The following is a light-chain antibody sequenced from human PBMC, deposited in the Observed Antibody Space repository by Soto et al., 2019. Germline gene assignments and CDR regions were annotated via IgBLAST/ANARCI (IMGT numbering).Light chain of an antibody. J-gene: IGKJ5*01. V-gene: IGKV3-11*01. CDR2: DAS. CDR1: QTVTNY. Sequence: EIVLTQSPATLSLSPGERATLSCRASQTVTNYLAWYQQKPGQAPRLLIYDASNRATGIPARFSGSGSGTDFTLTISSLVPEDFAVYYCQQRSHWAITFGQGTLLEIK. CDR3: QQRSHWAIT.